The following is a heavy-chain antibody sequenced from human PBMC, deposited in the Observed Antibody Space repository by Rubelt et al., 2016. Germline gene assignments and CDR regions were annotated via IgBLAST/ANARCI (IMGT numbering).Heavy chain of an antibody. CDR2: ISYDGSKT. J-gene: IGHJ4*02. V-gene: IGHV3-30-3*01. CDR3: AKVPRGDYYDSSGYYRYFDY. CDR1: GFTFSSYA. Sequence: QLVESGGGVVQPGKSLRLSCAASGFTFSSYAMHWVRQAPGKGLEWVAVISYDGSKTNYADSMKGRFTISRDNSKNTLYLQMNSLGAEDTAVYYCAKVPRGDYYDSSGYYRYFDYWGQGTLVTVSS. D-gene: IGHD3-22*01.